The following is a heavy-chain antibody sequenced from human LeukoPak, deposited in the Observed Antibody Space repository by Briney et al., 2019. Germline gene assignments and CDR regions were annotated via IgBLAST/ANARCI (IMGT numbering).Heavy chain of an antibody. V-gene: IGHV1-69*01. Sequence: GSSVKVSCKASGGTFSSYAISWVRQAPGQGLEWMGGIIPIFGTANYAQKFQGRVTITADESTSTAYMKLSSLRSEDTAVYYCARGATTVVPYYYYMDVWGKGTTVTVSS. J-gene: IGHJ6*03. CDR3: ARGATTVVPYYYYMDV. CDR1: GGTFSSYA. CDR2: IIPIFGTA. D-gene: IGHD4-23*01.